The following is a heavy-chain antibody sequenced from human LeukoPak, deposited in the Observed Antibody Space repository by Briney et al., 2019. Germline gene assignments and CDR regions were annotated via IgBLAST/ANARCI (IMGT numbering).Heavy chain of an antibody. Sequence: GGSLRLSCAASGFTFSNFSMTWVRQTPGEGLEWVSAITGSGGSTFYAASVKGRFTISRDNSKNTLSLQMHSLRAEDTAIYYCARGPYTSSWYADYWGQGTLVTVSS. V-gene: IGHV3-23*01. J-gene: IGHJ4*02. D-gene: IGHD6-13*01. CDR2: ITGSGGST. CDR3: ARGPYTSSWYADY. CDR1: GFTFSNFS.